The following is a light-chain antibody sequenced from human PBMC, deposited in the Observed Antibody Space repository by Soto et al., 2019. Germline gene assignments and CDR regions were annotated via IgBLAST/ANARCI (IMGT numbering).Light chain of an antibody. CDR3: SSFTDGNNLV. Sequence: QSALTQPASVSGSPGQSITISCSGTSSDVGFYNYVSWFQQYPGKAPKLMIFEVTNRPSGVSDRFSGSKSGNTASLTVSALQAEDEADYYCSSFTDGNNLVFGTGTKLTVL. CDR2: EVT. V-gene: IGLV2-8*01. CDR1: SSDVGFYNY. J-gene: IGLJ1*01.